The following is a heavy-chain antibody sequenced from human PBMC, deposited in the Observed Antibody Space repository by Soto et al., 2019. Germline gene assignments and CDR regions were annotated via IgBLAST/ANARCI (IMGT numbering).Heavy chain of an antibody. D-gene: IGHD4-17*01. CDR3: AGGYGGNSENWFDP. CDR2: TYYRSKWYN. V-gene: IGHV6-1*01. J-gene: IGHJ5*02. Sequence: SPTRSLTCAISGDSVSSNSAAWNWIRQSPSRGLEWLGRTYYRSKWYNDYAVSVKSRITITPDTSKNQFSLQLNSVTPEDTAVYYCAGGYGGNSENWFDPWGQGTLVTVSS. CDR1: GDSVSSNSAA.